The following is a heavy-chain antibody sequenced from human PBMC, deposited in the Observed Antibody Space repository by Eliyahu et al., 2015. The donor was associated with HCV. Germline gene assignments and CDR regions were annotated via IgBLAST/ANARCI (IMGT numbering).Heavy chain of an antibody. CDR1: GFTFSKAW. V-gene: IGHV3-15*01. Sequence: EVQLVESGGGLVKPGGSLRLSCAASGFTFSKAWMSWVRQAPGKGLEWIGRIKSKTDGGTTDYGCPRKSRFTNSQDDFKKTLYLQMNSLKTEDTAVYYCTTGAPGGFDYYLDVWGQGTTVTVSS. D-gene: IGHD3-10*01. CDR3: TTGAPGGFDYYLDV. CDR2: IKSKTDGGTT. J-gene: IGHJ6*03.